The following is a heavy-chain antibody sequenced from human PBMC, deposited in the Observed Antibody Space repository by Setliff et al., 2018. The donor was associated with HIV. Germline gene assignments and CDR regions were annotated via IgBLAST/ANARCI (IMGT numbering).Heavy chain of an antibody. V-gene: IGHV1-18*01. D-gene: IGHD5-12*01. CDR3: ARDVGRDGYCFDH. CDR2: ISAHNGRI. J-gene: IGHJ4*02. Sequence: ASVKVSCKASGYTFSDYGISWVRQAPGQGLEWMGWISAHNGRINYAQKFQGRVTMTTDRSTSTAYMELRSLRSDDTAAYYCARDVGRDGYCFDHWGQGTLVTVSS. CDR1: GYTFSDYG.